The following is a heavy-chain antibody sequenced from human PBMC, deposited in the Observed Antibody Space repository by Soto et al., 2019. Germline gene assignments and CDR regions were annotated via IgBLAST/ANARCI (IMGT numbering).Heavy chain of an antibody. V-gene: IGHV1-69*06. CDR3: ARKSSSGYYGWFDP. D-gene: IGHD3-22*01. CDR1: GGTFSSYA. J-gene: IGHJ5*02. CDR2: IIPIFGTA. Sequence: SVKVSCKASGGTFSSYAISWVRQAPGQGLEWMGGIIPIFGTANYAQKFQGRVTITADRSTSTAYMELSSLRSEDTAVYYCARKSSSGYYGWFDPWGQGTLVTVSS.